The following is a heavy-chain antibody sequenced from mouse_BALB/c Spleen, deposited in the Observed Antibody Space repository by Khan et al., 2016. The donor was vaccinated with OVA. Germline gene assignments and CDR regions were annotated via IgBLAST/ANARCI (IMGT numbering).Heavy chain of an antibody. V-gene: IGHV9-4*02. CDR2: INTHSGVP. D-gene: IGHD2-4*01. Sequence: QIQLLQSGPELKKPGETVRISCKTSGYTFTTAGMQWVQKMPGKGLKWIGWINTHSGVPKYAEDFKGRFAFSLETSASTAYLQITNLKNEDTAKYFCANGYDYGWYFDIWGAGTTVTVSS. J-gene: IGHJ1*01. CDR1: GYTFTTAG. CDR3: ANGYDYGWYFDI.